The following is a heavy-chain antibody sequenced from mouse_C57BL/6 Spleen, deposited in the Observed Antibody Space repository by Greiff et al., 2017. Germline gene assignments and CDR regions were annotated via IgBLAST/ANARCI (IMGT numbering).Heavy chain of an antibody. Sequence: EVQLVESGGGLVKPGGSLKLSCAASGFTFSSYAMSWVRQTPEKRLEWVATISDGGSYTYYPDNVKGRFTISRDNAKNNLYLQMSHLKSEDTAMYYCARGDDYNGGFDYWGQGTTLTVSS. CDR2: ISDGGSYT. V-gene: IGHV5-4*01. CDR3: ARGDDYNGGFDY. CDR1: GFTFSSYA. D-gene: IGHD2-4*01. J-gene: IGHJ2*01.